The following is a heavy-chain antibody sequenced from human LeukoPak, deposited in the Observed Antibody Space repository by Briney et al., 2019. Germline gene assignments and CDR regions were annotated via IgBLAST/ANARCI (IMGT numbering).Heavy chain of an antibody. J-gene: IGHJ5*02. D-gene: IGHD6-13*01. V-gene: IGHV1-2*02. CDR2: INPNSGGT. CDR1: GYTFTGYY. CDR3: ARWYSSSPNWFDP. Sequence: ASVKVSCKASGYTFTGYYMHWVRQAPGQGLEWMGWINPNSGGTNYAQKFQGRVTMTRDTSISTAYMELSRLRSDDTAVYYCARWYSSSPNWFDPWGQGTLVTVSS.